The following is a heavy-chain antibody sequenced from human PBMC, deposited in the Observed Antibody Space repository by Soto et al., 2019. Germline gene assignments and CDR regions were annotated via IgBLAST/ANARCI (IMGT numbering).Heavy chain of an antibody. CDR2: IYYSGST. J-gene: IGHJ4*02. Sequence: SETLSLTCTVSGGSISSYYWSWIRQPPGKGLEWIGYIYYSGSTNYSPSLKSRVTISEDTSKNQFSLKLSSVTAADTAVYYCARGYCSGGTCYSRTFEYWGQGALVTVSS. CDR1: GGSISSYY. CDR3: ARGYCSGGTCYSRTFEY. D-gene: IGHD2-15*01. V-gene: IGHV4-59*01.